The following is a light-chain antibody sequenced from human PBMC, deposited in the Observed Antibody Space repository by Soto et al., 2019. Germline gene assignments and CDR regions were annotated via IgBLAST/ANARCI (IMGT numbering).Light chain of an antibody. J-gene: IGKJ5*01. V-gene: IGKV3-15*01. Sequence: EIVMTQSPATLSVSPGERATLSCRASQSVSSNLAWYQQKPGQAPRLLIYGISTRATGISARFSGSGSGTEFTLTISSLQSEDFAVYYFQPPTKWPLTFGQGTRLENK. CDR2: GIS. CDR3: QPPTKWPLT. CDR1: QSVSSN.